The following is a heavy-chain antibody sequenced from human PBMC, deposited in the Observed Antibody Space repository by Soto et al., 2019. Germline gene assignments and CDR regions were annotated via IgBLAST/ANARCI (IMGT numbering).Heavy chain of an antibody. D-gene: IGHD1-26*01. J-gene: IGHJ4*02. CDR3: ARDLGVGAASDY. Sequence: QVQLVQSGAEVKKPGASVKVSCKASGYTFTSYAMQWVRQAPGQRLEWMGGINAGNGNTKYSQKFQGRVTITRDTSASTADMELSSLRSEDTAVYSCARDLGVGAASDYWGQGTLVTVSS. V-gene: IGHV1-3*01. CDR1: GYTFTSYA. CDR2: INAGNGNT.